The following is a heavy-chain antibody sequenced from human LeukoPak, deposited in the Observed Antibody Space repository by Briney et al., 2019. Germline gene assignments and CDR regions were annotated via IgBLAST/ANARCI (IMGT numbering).Heavy chain of an antibody. CDR1: GGSISSYY. CDR2: IYYSGST. CDR3: ARRELGYCSGGSCYDNGFDY. Sequence: SETLSLTCTVSGGSISSYYWSWIRQPPGKGLEWIGYIYYSGSTNYNPSLKSRVTISVDTSKNQFSLKLSSVTAADTAVYYCARRELGYCSGGSCYDNGFDYWGQGTLVTVSS. V-gene: IGHV4-59*12. J-gene: IGHJ4*02. D-gene: IGHD2-15*01.